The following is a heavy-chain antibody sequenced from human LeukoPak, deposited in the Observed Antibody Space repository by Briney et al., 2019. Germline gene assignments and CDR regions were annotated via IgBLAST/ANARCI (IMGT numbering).Heavy chain of an antibody. J-gene: IGHJ4*02. Sequence: SETLSLTCTVPGGSISSFYWSWLRQPPGKGLEWIGYIYYTGSTNYNPSLKSRVTISLDTSKNQFSLKLSSMTAADTAVYYCARQRVNKWNNLWSFDYWGQGTLVTVSS. D-gene: IGHD1/OR15-1a*01. CDR1: GGSISSFY. CDR3: ARQRVNKWNNLWSFDY. CDR2: IYYTGST. V-gene: IGHV4-59*08.